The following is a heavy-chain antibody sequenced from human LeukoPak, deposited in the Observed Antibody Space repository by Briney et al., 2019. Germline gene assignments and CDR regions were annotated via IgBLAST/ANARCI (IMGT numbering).Heavy chain of an antibody. CDR1: GFTFSSYA. Sequence: GGSLRLSCAASGFTFSSYAMSWVRQAPGKGLEWVSGISGSDGSTNYADSVKGRFTISRENSKNTLYLQMNRLRAEDTAVYYCAKDQYSSGWSVFDYWGQGTLVTVSS. D-gene: IGHD6-19*01. CDR3: AKDQYSSGWSVFDY. V-gene: IGHV3-23*01. CDR2: ISGSDGST. J-gene: IGHJ4*02.